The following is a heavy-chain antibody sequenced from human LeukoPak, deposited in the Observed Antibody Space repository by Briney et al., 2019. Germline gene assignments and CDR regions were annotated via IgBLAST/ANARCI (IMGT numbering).Heavy chain of an antibody. V-gene: IGHV3-33*01. CDR1: GFIFSTHG. D-gene: IGHD3-22*01. CDR2: IWYDGSEK. CDR3: ARGRGLGSGSYYYYFDS. Sequence: GRSLRLSCAASGFIFSTHGIHWVRQAPGKGLEWVAVIWYDGSEKYYADSEKGRFTISRDNSKNTLYLQMDSLRAEDTAVYYCARGRGLGSGSYYYYFDSWGQGTLVTVSS. J-gene: IGHJ4*02.